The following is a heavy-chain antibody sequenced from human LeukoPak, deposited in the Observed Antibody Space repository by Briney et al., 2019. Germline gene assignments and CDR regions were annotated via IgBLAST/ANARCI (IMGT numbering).Heavy chain of an antibody. CDR3: ARARYDYVWGSNRYNYFDS. Sequence: SGTLSLTCAVSGASISSSNWWSWVRQPPGKGLEWIGEIYHSGSTNYNPSLKSRVTILVDKSKNQFSLKLISVTAADTAVYYCARARYDYVWGSNRYNYFDSWGQGTLVTVSS. V-gene: IGHV4-4*02. D-gene: IGHD3-16*02. J-gene: IGHJ4*02. CDR1: GASISSSNW. CDR2: IYHSGST.